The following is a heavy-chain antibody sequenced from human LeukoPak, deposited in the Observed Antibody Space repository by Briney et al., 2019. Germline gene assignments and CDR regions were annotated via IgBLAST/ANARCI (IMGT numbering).Heavy chain of an antibody. D-gene: IGHD4-11*01. CDR1: GGSISSYY. V-gene: IGHV4-59*01. Sequence: SETLSLTCTVSGGSISSYYWSWIRQPPGKGLEWIGYIYYSGNTNYNPSLKSRVTISVDTSKNQFSLKLSSVTAADTAVYYCARSGSNSYYSDYWGQGTLVTVSS. J-gene: IGHJ4*02. CDR3: ARSGSNSYYSDY. CDR2: IYYSGNT.